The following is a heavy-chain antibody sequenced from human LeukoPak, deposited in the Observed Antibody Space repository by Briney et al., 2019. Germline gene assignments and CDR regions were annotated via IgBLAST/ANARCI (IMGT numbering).Heavy chain of an antibody. CDR2: INTNTGNP. CDR3: ARGLSDYYYDSSGYPL. J-gene: IGHJ4*02. D-gene: IGHD3-22*01. CDR1: GYTFTGYA. V-gene: IGHV7-4-1*02. Sequence: GASVKVSYKASGYTFTGYAMNWVRQAPGQGLEWMGWINTNTGNPTYAQGFTGRFVFSLDTSVSTAYLQISGLKAEDTAVYYCARGLSDYYYDSSGYPLWGQGTLVTVSS.